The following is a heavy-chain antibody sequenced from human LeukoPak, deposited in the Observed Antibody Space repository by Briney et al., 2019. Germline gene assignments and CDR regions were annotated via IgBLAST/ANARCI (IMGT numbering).Heavy chain of an antibody. V-gene: IGHV5-51*01. Sequence: GESLKISCEGSGYTSNTYWIAWVRQMPGKGLEWMGLIYPGDSDIRYSPSFQGQVTISADKSINTAYLHWSSLKASDTAVYYCASQNSGYEYYYYYGMDVWGQGTTVTVSS. CDR2: IYPGDSDI. CDR1: GYTSNTYW. J-gene: IGHJ6*02. D-gene: IGHD5-12*01. CDR3: ASQNSGYEYYYYYGMDV.